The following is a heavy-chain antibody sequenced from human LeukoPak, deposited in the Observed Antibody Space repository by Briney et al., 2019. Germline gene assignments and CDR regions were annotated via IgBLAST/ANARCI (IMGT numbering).Heavy chain of an antibody. Sequence: GGSLRLSCAASGFTFSSYEMNWVRQAPGKGLEWVSYISSSGSTIYYADSVKGRFTIPRDNAKNSLYLQMNSLRAEDTAVYYCAREAKMRVGAPLYWGQGTLVTVSS. CDR3: AREAKMRVGAPLY. CDR1: GFTFSSYE. D-gene: IGHD1-26*01. J-gene: IGHJ4*02. V-gene: IGHV3-48*03. CDR2: ISSSGSTI.